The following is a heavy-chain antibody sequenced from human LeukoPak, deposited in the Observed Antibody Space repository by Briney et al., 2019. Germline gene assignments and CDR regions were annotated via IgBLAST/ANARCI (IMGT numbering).Heavy chain of an antibody. Sequence: PGGSLRLSCAASGFTFSSYGMHWVRQAPGKGLEWVAVISYDGSNKYYADSVKGRFTISRDNSKNTLYLQMNSLRAEDTAVYYCANEDLDYWGQGTLVTVSS. CDR1: GFTFSSYG. V-gene: IGHV3-30*18. CDR3: ANEDLDY. J-gene: IGHJ4*02. CDR2: ISYDGSNK.